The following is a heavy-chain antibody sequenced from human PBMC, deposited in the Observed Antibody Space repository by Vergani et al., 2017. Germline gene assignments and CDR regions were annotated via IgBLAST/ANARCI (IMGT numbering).Heavy chain of an antibody. D-gene: IGHD2-2*01. CDR3: AIDLRGIVVVPENWFDP. Sequence: QVQLVQSGAEVKKPGSSVKVSCKASGGTFSSYAISWVRQAPGQGLEWMGRIIPIFGTANYAQKFQGRVTITADESTSTAYMELSSLRSEDTAVYYCAIDLRGIVVVPENWFDPWGQGTLVTVSS. CDR2: IIPIFGTA. V-gene: IGHV1-69*18. CDR1: GGTFSSYA. J-gene: IGHJ5*02.